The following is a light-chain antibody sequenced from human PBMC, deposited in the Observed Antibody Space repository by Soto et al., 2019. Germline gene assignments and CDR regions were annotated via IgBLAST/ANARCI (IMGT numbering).Light chain of an antibody. V-gene: IGKV1-12*01. Sequence: IQMTQSPSSVSASVGDSVTITCRASQLISSWLAWYQVKPGKAPKLLIYGASNRERGVPSRFSGSESGTLFALTINSLQPEDFATYYCQQASSFPLTFGGGTTVEI. J-gene: IGKJ4*01. CDR1: QLISSW. CDR3: QQASSFPLT. CDR2: GAS.